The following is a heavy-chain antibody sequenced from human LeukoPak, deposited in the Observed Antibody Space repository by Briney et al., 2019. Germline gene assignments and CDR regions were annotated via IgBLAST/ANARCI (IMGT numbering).Heavy chain of an antibody. CDR2: IRSKAYGRTT. V-gene: IGHV3-49*04. CDR3: TRDLRGRYGPDAFDI. Sequence: GVPLTLSCTASRFTFDDYAMIWVRQAPGKERVWVGFIRSKAYGRTTEYAASMKGRFSISRDDSKSFAYLQMNSLKTEDTAVYYCTRDLRGRYGPDAFDIWGQGTMVTVSS. CDR1: RFTFDDYA. J-gene: IGHJ3*02. D-gene: IGHD1-26*01.